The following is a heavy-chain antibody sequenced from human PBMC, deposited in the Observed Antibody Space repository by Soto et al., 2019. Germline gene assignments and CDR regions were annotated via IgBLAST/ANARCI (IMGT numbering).Heavy chain of an antibody. V-gene: IGHV1-18*01. CDR3: ARGAYDYVWGSYRFDY. Sequence: ASVKVSYKASGYTFTSYGISWVRQAPGQGLEWMGWISAYNGNTNYAQKLQGRVTMTTDTSTSTAYMELRSLRSDDTAVYYCARGAYDYVWGSYRFDYWGQGTLVTVSS. D-gene: IGHD3-16*02. J-gene: IGHJ4*02. CDR1: GYTFTSYG. CDR2: ISAYNGNT.